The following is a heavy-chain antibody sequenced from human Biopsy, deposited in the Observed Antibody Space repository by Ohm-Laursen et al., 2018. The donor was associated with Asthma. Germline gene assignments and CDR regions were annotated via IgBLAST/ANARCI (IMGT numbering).Heavy chain of an antibody. D-gene: IGHD6-19*01. Sequence: SLRLSCAAPRFTYEMHWVRQAPGKGLEWVAVISYDGSSIYYADSVKGRFTISRDNSKNTLSLQMNSLAAEDTAVYYCAREGVAGTHIEDWGQGTLVTVSS. CDR2: ISYDGSSI. CDR1: RFTYE. CDR3: AREGVAGTHIED. V-gene: IGHV3-30-3*01. J-gene: IGHJ4*02.